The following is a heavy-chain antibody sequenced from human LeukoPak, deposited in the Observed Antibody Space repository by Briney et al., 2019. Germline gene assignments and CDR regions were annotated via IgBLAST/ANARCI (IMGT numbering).Heavy chain of an antibody. Sequence: SETLSLTCTVSGGSISSSSYYWGWIRQPPGKGLEWIGSIYYSGSTYYNPSLKSRVTMSVDTSKNQFSLKLSSVTAADTAVYYCARGSSSWFDYWSQGTLVTVSS. J-gene: IGHJ4*02. CDR1: GGSISSSSYY. CDR2: IYYSGST. D-gene: IGHD6-13*01. CDR3: ARGSSSWFDY. V-gene: IGHV4-39*07.